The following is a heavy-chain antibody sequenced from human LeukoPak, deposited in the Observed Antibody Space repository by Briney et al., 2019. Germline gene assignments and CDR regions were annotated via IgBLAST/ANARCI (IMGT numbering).Heavy chain of an antibody. Sequence: ASVKVSCKASGGTFSSYAISWVRQAPGQGLEWMGGIIPIFGTANYAQKFQGRVTITADESTSTAYMELSSLRSEGTAVYYCARAYYYGSGRGDYFDYWGQGTLVTVSS. D-gene: IGHD3-10*01. CDR3: ARAYYYGSGRGDYFDY. J-gene: IGHJ4*02. CDR1: GGTFSSYA. V-gene: IGHV1-69*13. CDR2: IIPIFGTA.